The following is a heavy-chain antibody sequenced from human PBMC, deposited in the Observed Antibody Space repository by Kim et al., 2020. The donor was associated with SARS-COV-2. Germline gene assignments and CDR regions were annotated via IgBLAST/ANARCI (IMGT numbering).Heavy chain of an antibody. J-gene: IGHJ6*02. D-gene: IGHD6-13*01. CDR3: ARDEVGYSSSWYVLGRRDYDNGMDV. CDR2: ISYDGSNK. V-gene: IGHV3-30*04. Sequence: GGSLRLSCAASGFTFSSYALHWVRQAPGKGLEWVAVISYDGSNKYYADSVKGRFTISRDNSKNTLYLQMNRLRAEDTAVYYCARDEVGYSSSWYVLGRRDYDNGMDVGGRVTTGTVSS. CDR1: GFTFSSYA.